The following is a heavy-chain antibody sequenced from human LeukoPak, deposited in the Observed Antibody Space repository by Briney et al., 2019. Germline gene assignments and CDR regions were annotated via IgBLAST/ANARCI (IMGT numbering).Heavy chain of an antibody. CDR2: ISYDGSNK. J-gene: IGHJ4*02. V-gene: IGHV3-30*03. D-gene: IGHD2/OR15-2a*01. Sequence: PGRSLRLSCAASGFTFSSYGMHWVRQAPGKGLEWVAVISYDGSNKYYADSVKGRFTISRDNSKNTLYLQMNSLRAEDTAVYYCARDEDTSALSEYWGQGTLVTVSS. CDR1: GFTFSSYG. CDR3: ARDEDTSALSEY.